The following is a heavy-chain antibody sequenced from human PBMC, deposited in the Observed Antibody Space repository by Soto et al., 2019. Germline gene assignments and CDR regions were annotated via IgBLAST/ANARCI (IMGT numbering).Heavy chain of an antibody. CDR2: ISAENGKT. D-gene: IGHD4-17*01. CDR1: DNPFGMNG. CDR3: ARVYGDYIDY. J-gene: IGHJ4*02. V-gene: IGHV1-18*01. Sequence: GASVKVSCKSSDNPFGMNGITWLRQAPEHGLEWMGWISAENGKTTYAPEFQGRVTMTTDTSKNTASMELKNLKYDDTAVYYCARVYGDYIDYWGQGTLVTVS.